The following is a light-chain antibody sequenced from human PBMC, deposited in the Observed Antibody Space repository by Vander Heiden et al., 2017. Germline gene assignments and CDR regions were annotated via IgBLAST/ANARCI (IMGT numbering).Light chain of an antibody. Sequence: SSELTQDPAVSVALGQTVRITCQGDSLRSYYASWYQQKPGQAPVRGSVGKNNRPSGIPDRFAGSSAGNTASLTITGAQAEDKSDDDGNYRDSSGKLVGFGTGTKVTVL. CDR2: GKN. CDR3: NYRDSSGKLVG. J-gene: IGLJ1*01. V-gene: IGLV3-19*01. CDR1: SLRSYY.